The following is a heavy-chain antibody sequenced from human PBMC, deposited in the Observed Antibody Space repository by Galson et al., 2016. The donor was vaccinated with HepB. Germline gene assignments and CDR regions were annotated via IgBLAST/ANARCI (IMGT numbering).Heavy chain of an antibody. CDR1: EFTFRTYA. CDR3: VRDEGWRSRSWYVSLGQQIEYYRMDV. CDR2: ISHDGSNE. J-gene: IGHJ6*02. D-gene: IGHD3-16*01. V-gene: IGHV3-30*04. Sequence: SLRLSCAASEFTFRTYAVHWVRQAPGKGLEWVAVISHDGSNEYYADSVKGRFTLSRDNSKSTVYLTMNSLRVDDTAVYFCVRDEGWRSRSWYVSLGQQIEYYRMDVWGQGTTVIVSS.